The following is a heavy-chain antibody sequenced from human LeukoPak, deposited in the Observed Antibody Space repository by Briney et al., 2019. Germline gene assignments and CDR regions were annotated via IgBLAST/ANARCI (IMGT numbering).Heavy chain of an antibody. V-gene: IGHV3-30*04. D-gene: IGHD6-6*01. J-gene: IGHJ4*02. CDR1: GFTFSTYA. CDR2: ISYDGTYA. CDR3: ATESSLSN. Sequence: GGSLRLSCTASGFTFSTYAMDWVRLAPGRGLEWVGDISYDGTYASYAVSVRGRFTISRHNSKNTLYLQMNSLRPEDTAVYYCATESSLSNWGMGTLVTVSS.